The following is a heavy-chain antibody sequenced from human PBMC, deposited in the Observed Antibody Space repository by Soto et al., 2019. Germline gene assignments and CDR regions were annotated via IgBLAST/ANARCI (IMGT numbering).Heavy chain of an antibody. CDR3: ARDSVGYIAAAGSDY. CDR1: GFTFSSYS. V-gene: IGHV3-48*01. Sequence: PGGSLRLSCASSGFTFSSYSMNWVRQAPGKGLEWVSYISSSSTIYYADSVKGRFTISRDNAKNSLYLQMNSLRAEDTAVYYCARDSVGYIAAAGSDYWGQGTLVTVSS. CDR2: ISSSSTI. D-gene: IGHD6-13*01. J-gene: IGHJ4*02.